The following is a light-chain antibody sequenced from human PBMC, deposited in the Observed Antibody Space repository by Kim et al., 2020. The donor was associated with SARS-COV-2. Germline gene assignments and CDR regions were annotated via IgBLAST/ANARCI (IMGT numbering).Light chain of an antibody. CDR2: GAS. V-gene: IGKV3-20*01. Sequence: EIVLTQSPDTLSLSPGERAILSCRASQSFSSNYLAWYQQKPGQTPRLLIYGASNRATGIPDRFSGSGSGTDFTLIISRLEPEDFAVYYCHLYGTSPWTFGQGTKVDIK. CDR1: QSFSSNY. CDR3: HLYGTSPWT. J-gene: IGKJ1*01.